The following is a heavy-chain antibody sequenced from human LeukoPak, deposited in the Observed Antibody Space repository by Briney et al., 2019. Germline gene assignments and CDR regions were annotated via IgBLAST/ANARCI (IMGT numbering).Heavy chain of an antibody. CDR2: IKEDGSEK. V-gene: IGHV3-7*03. Sequence: PGGSLRLSCAASGFTFSRYWMSWVRQAPGKGLEWVANIKEDGSEKYYVDSVKGRFTISRDNVKNSLYLQMNSPRAEDTAVYYCASYSSGWYPHFDYWGQGTLVTVSS. D-gene: IGHD6-19*01. CDR1: GFTFSRYW. J-gene: IGHJ4*02. CDR3: ASYSSGWYPHFDY.